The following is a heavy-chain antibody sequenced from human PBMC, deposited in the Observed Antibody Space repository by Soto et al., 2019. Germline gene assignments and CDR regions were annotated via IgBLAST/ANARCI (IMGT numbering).Heavy chain of an antibody. J-gene: IGHJ1*01. CDR3: AHDREGFQH. V-gene: IGHV3-23*01. Sequence: GGSLRLSCAASGFTFSSYAMSWVRQAPGKGLEWVSAISGSSGSTYYADSVKGRFTTSRDNSKNTLYLQMNSLRAEDTAVYYCAHDREGFQHWGQGTLVTVSS. CDR1: GFTFSSYA. CDR2: ISGSSGST. D-gene: IGHD1-26*01.